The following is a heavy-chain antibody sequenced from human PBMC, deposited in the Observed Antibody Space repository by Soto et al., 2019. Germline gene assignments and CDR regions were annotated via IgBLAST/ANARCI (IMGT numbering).Heavy chain of an antibody. D-gene: IGHD6-13*01. J-gene: IGHJ3*02. CDR2: IWYDGSNK. CDR3: ARDVRAAAGKDASDS. V-gene: IGHV3-33*01. Sequence: GGSLRLSCAASRFTFSSYGMHWVRQAPGKGLEWVAVIWYDGSNKYYADSVKGRFTISRDNSKNTRYLQMNSLRAEDTAVYYCARDVRAAAGKDASDSCGQGTMVTVSS. CDR1: RFTFSSYG.